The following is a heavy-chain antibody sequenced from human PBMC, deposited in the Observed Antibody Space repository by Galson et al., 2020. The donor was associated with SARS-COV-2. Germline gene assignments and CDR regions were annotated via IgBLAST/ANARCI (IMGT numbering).Heavy chain of an antibody. V-gene: IGHV4-39*01. D-gene: IGHD3-9*01. CDR3: ARQILTGYYSFYYFDF. CDR1: GGSISSSNYY. J-gene: IGHJ4*02. Sequence: SETLSLTCTVSGGSISSSNYYWGWVGQPPGEGLEWIGSIYYTESNYYNPSLTSRVTMSVDTSRNQFSLKLSSVTAADTAVYYCARQILTGYYSFYYFDFWGQGTLVTVSS. CDR2: IYYTESN.